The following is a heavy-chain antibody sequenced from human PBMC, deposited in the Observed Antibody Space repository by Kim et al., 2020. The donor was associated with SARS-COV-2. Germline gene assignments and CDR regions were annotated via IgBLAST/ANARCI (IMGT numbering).Heavy chain of an antibody. D-gene: IGHD2-2*01. CDR2: IYYSGST. V-gene: IGHV4-61*01. CDR3: ARGDVVVPAPKWGFDY. J-gene: IGHJ4*01. Sequence: SETLSLTCTVSGGSVSSGSYYWSWIRQPPGKGLEWIGYIYYSGSTNYNPSLKSRVTISVDTSKNQFSLKLSSVTAADTAVYYCARGDVVVPAPKWGFDY. CDR1: GGSVSSGSYY.